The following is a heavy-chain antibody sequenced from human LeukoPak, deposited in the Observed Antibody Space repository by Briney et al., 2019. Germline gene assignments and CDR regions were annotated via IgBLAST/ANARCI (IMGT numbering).Heavy chain of an antibody. CDR2: ISGSGDRT. CDR1: GLTISSSG. Sequence: QSGGSLRLSCAASGLTISSSGMSWVRQAPGKGLEWVSAISGSGDRTHYADSARGRFTISRDTSKDTLYLQMNSLRADDTAVYYCARYSGSHYSFHYWGQGTLVTVSS. J-gene: IGHJ4*02. D-gene: IGHD1-26*01. CDR3: ARYSGSHYSFHY. V-gene: IGHV3-23*01.